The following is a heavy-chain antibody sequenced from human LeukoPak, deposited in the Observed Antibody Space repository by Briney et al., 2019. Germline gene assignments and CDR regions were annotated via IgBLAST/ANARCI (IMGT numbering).Heavy chain of an antibody. D-gene: IGHD1-26*01. CDR2: ISSSNSTI. J-gene: IGHJ4*02. V-gene: IGHV3-48*04. Sequence: QSGGSLRLSCAASGFIFSSYSMNWVRQAPGKGLEWVSYISSSNSTIYYADSVKGRFTISRDNAKNSLYLQMNSLRAEDTAVYYCARERGSFVDYWGQGTLVTISS. CDR1: GFIFSSYS. CDR3: ARERGSFVDY.